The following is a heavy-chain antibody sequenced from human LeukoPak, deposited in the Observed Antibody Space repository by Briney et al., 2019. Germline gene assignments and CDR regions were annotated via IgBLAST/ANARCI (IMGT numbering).Heavy chain of an antibody. CDR1: GFTSSSYW. J-gene: IGHJ4*02. CDR2: IDSDGSGT. V-gene: IGHV3-74*01. Sequence: GGSLRLSCAASGFTSSSYWMHWVRQAPGKGLVWVSHIDSDGSGTTYGDSAKGRFTISRDNAKNTLYLQMNSLRAEDTAVYYCARGTAAAAGIDYWGQGILVTVSS. D-gene: IGHD6-13*01. CDR3: ARGTAAAAGIDY.